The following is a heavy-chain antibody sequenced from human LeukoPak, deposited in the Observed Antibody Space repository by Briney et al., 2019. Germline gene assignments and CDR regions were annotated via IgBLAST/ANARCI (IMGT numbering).Heavy chain of an antibody. J-gene: IGHJ3*02. D-gene: IGHD6-19*01. CDR1: GGSISSSSYY. V-gene: IGHV4-39*01. CDR2: IYYSGST. Sequence: SETLSLTCTVSGGSISSSSYYWGWIRQPTGKGLEWIGSIYYSGSTYYNPSLKSRVTISVDTSKNQFSLKLSSVTAADTAVYYCARPYSGWLVQSEAFDIWGQGTMVTVSS. CDR3: ARPYSGWLVQSEAFDI.